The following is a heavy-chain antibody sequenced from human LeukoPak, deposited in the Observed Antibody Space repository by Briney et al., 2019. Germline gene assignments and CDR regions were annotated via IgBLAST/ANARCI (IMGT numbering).Heavy chain of an antibody. V-gene: IGHV4-59*01. J-gene: IGHJ4*02. D-gene: IGHD3-10*01. CDR2: IYYSVST. CDR1: GGSISSYY. CDR3: ARQAPTMVRGVVFDY. Sequence: SETLSLTCTVSGGSISSYYWSWIRQPPGKGLEWIGYIYYSVSTNYNPSLKSRVTISVDTSKNQFSLKLSSVTAADTAVYYCARQAPTMVRGVVFDYWGQGTLVTVSS.